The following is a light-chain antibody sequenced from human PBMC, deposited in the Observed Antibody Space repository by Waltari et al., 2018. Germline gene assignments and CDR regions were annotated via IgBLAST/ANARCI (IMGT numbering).Light chain of an antibody. CDR2: AAS. J-gene: IGKJ2*01. CDR3: QQYNKWPPYT. V-gene: IGKV3-15*01. CDR1: QSVSSN. Sequence: EIVMTQSPVTLSVSPGERATLSCRASQSVSSNLAWSQQKPGQAPRLLIYAASTRATGIPARFSGSGSGTEFTLTISSMQSEDFAVYYCQQYNKWPPYTFGQGTKLEIK.